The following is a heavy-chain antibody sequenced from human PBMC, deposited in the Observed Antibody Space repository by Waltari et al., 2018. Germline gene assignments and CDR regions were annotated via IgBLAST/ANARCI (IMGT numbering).Heavy chain of an antibody. J-gene: IGHJ4*02. D-gene: IGHD3-10*01. CDR3: ARSGGYGWDY. CDR1: GFLFHHYW. CDR2: IKPDGSDK. V-gene: IGHV3-7*01. Sequence: ESGGGLVQPGGSLRLSCEASGFLFHHYWMSWVRQAPGKGLEWVGNIKPDGSDKYYLDSVNGRFTMSRDNGKKSLDLQMNSLKVEDTAIYYCARSGGYGWDYWGQGTLVTVSS.